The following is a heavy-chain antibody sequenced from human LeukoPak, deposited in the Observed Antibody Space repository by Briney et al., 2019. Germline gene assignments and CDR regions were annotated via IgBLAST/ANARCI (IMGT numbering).Heavy chain of an antibody. V-gene: IGHV4-34*01. CDR1: GGSFSGYY. J-gene: IGHJ5*02. D-gene: IGHD3-10*01. Sequence: PSETLSLTCAVYGGSFSGYYWSWIRQPPGKGLEWIGEINHSGSTNYNPSLKSRVTISVDTSKNQFSLKLSSVTAADTAVYYCARVKKFGELLNWFDPWGQGTLVTVSS. CDR3: ARVKKFGELLNWFDP. CDR2: INHSGST.